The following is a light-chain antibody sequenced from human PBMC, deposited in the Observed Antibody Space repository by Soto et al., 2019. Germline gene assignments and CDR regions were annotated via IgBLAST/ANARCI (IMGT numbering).Light chain of an antibody. CDR3: AAWDDSLNADYV. J-gene: IGLJ1*01. CDR1: SSNIGSNT. Sequence: QAVLTQPPSASGTPGQRVTISCSGSSSNIGSNTVNWYQQLPGTAPTLLIYSNNQRPSGVPDRFSGSKSGTSASLAISGLQSEDEADYYCAAWDDSLNADYVFGTGTKVTVL. CDR2: SNN. V-gene: IGLV1-44*01.